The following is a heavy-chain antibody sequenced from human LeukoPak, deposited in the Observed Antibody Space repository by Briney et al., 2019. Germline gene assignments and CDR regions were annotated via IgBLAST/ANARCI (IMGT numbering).Heavy chain of an antibody. Sequence: GGSPRLSCAASGFTFSYFYMSWIRQAPGKGLEWVSYISSSGSTIFYADSVKGRFTISRDNTKNSLYLQMNSLRAEDTAVYYCARSVVAATETFDYWGQRKLVTVSS. J-gene: IGHJ4*02. CDR2: ISSSGSTI. V-gene: IGHV3-11*04. D-gene: IGHD2-15*01. CDR1: GFTFSYFY. CDR3: ARSVVAATETFDY.